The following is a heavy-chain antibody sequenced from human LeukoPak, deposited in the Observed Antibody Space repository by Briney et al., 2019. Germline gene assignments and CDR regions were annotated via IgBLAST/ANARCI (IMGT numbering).Heavy chain of an antibody. J-gene: IGHJ4*02. CDR3: AKDMGPSGLGSGRPFDY. CDR1: GFTFSNYA. Sequence: GRSLRLSCAASGFTFSNYAVHWVRQAPGKGLEWVAIISYDGRHEYYADSVKGRFTISRDTSKNTLYLQMSSLRPEDTAVYYCAKDMGPSGLGSGRPFDYWGQGTLVTVSS. D-gene: IGHD6-19*01. CDR2: ISYDGRHE. V-gene: IGHV3-30*18.